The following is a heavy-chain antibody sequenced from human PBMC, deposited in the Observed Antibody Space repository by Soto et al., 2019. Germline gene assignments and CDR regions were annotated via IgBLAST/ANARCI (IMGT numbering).Heavy chain of an antibody. Sequence: SETLSLTCTVSGGSISSSSYYWGWIRQPPGKGLEWIGSIYYSGNTYYNPSLKSRVTISVDTAKNQFSLSLSSVTAADTAIYYCASHLGATRGPFDFWGQGILVTV. J-gene: IGHJ4*02. CDR2: IYYSGNT. V-gene: IGHV4-39*07. CDR1: GGSISSSSYY. D-gene: IGHD1-26*01. CDR3: ASHLGATRGPFDF.